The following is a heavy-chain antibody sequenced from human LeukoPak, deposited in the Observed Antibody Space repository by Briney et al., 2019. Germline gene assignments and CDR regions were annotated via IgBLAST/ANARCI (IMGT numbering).Heavy chain of an antibody. D-gene: IGHD1-1*01. CDR1: GGSFSRYY. CDR2: IDHRGDT. V-gene: IGHV4-34*01. CDR3: ARGATISETGYFDF. J-gene: IGHJ4*03. Sequence: SETLSLTCAVYGGSFSRYYWSWIRQSPGKGLEWIAEIDHRGDTNYNPSVKSRITISVDTSKNQFSLKVRSLSAADTAVYYCARGATISETGYFDFWGQGTLVTVSS.